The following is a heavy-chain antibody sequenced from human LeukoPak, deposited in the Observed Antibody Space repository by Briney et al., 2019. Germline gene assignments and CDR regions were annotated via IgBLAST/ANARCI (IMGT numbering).Heavy chain of an antibody. Sequence: PGGSLRLSCAASGFTFNNYATTWVRQAPGKGLEWVSSISGGGGTTNYADSVKGRFTISRDNPENTLYLQMDSLRAEDTAVYYCAKAPFLAVAAYLYFDYWGQGNLVTVSS. V-gene: IGHV3-23*01. CDR2: ISGGGGTT. CDR3: AKAPFLAVAAYLYFDY. J-gene: IGHJ4*02. D-gene: IGHD6-19*01. CDR1: GFTFNNYA.